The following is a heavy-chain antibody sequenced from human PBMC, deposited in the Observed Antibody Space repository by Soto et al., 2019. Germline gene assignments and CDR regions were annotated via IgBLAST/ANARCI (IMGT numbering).Heavy chain of an antibody. Sequence: APVKVSCKSSGYPFNTYYLHWVRQAPGQGLEWMGMIHPSGGGSTYAQKFLGRVTMTMDSSTSTVFMELTSLRSADTAVYYCARGGHIAVVTDSFDSWGQGSLVTGSS. CDR1: GYPFNTYY. V-gene: IGHV1-46*02. J-gene: IGHJ4*02. CDR2: IHPSGGGS. CDR3: ARGGHIAVVTDSFDS. D-gene: IGHD2-21*02.